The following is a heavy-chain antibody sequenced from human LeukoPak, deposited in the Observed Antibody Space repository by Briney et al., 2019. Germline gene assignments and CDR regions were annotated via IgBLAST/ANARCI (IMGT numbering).Heavy chain of an antibody. Sequence: SETLSLTXAVYGGSFSGYYWSWIRQPPGKGLEWIGSIYHSGSTYYNPSLKSRVTISVDTSKNQFSLKLSSVTAADTAVYYCAREYYDYVWGSYRRFDYWGQGTLVTVSS. CDR2: IYHSGST. D-gene: IGHD3-16*02. V-gene: IGHV4-34*01. CDR1: GGSFSGYY. CDR3: AREYYDYVWGSYRRFDY. J-gene: IGHJ4*02.